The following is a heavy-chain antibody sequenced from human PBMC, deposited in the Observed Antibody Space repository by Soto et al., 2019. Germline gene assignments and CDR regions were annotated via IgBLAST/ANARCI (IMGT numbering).Heavy chain of an antibody. CDR1: GYSFSNYW. Sequence: GESLKISCXGSGYSFSNYWIAWVRQMPGKGLEYMGIIYPSDSQTRYGPSFQGQVTISADKSISTAYLQWSSLKASDTAIYYCARHGFYGDYSSNYFDPWGQGTLVTVSS. J-gene: IGHJ5*02. CDR2: IYPSDSQT. V-gene: IGHV5-51*01. D-gene: IGHD4-17*01. CDR3: ARHGFYGDYSSNYFDP.